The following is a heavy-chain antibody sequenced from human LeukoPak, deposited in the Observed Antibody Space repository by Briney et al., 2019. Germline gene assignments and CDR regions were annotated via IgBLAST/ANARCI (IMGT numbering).Heavy chain of an antibody. CDR1: GFTFSSYS. Sequence: GGSLRLSCAASGFTFSSYSMNWVRQAPGKGLEWVASISSSSSYICYADSVKGRFTISRDNAKNSLYLQMNSLRAEDTAVYYCARDSDVVVVAATRDWYFDLWGRGTLVTVSS. CDR3: ARDSDVVVVAATRDWYFDL. J-gene: IGHJ2*01. D-gene: IGHD2-15*01. CDR2: ISSSSSYI. V-gene: IGHV3-21*01.